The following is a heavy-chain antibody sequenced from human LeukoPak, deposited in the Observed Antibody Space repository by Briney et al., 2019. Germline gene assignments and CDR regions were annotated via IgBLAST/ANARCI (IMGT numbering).Heavy chain of an antibody. D-gene: IGHD6-19*01. V-gene: IGHV3-21*04. CDR2: ISSSSSYI. CDR3: AKGARIEEAGSIFDY. CDR1: GFTFSSYS. J-gene: IGHJ4*02. Sequence: GGSLRLSCAASGFTFSSYSMNWVRQAPGKGLEWVSSISSSSSYIYYADSVKGRFTISRDNAKNSLYLQMNSLRAEDTAVYYCAKGARIEEAGSIFDYWGKGPLVTVSS.